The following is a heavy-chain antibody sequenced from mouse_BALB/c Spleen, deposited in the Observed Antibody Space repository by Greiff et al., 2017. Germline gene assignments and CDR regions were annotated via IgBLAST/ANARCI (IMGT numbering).Heavy chain of an antibody. J-gene: IGHJ3*01. Sequence: VKLMESGPGLVAPSQSLSITCTVSGFSLTSSGVHWVRQPPGKGLEWLGVVWAGGITNYNSALMSRLSISKDNSKCQVFLTTNSLQTDYTALYYCVRYWNYGFAYWGQGTLVTVSA. D-gene: IGHD1-1*01. CDR1: GFSLTSSG. CDR2: VWAGGIT. V-gene: IGHV2-9*02. CDR3: VRYWNYGFAY.